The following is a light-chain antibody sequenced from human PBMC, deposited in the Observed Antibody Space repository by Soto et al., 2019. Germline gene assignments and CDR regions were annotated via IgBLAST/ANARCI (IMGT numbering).Light chain of an antibody. CDR2: ANS. V-gene: IGLV1-40*01. CDR1: SSNIGAGYD. J-gene: IGLJ2*01. CDR3: LSYENHVNGLVGGLV. Sequence: QSVLTQPPSVSGAPGQRVTISCTGTSSNIGAGYDVHWYQQLPGTAPKLVIYANSNRPSGVSDRFSGSKSGTSASLALTGLQAEDEADYYCLSYENHVNGLVGGLVLGGGTKLTVL.